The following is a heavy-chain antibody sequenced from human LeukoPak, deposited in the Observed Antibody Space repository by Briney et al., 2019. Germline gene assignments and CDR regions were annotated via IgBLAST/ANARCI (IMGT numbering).Heavy chain of an antibody. J-gene: IGHJ4*02. Sequence: PGGSLRLSCAASGFSLSNKYMSWVRQPAGKGLEWVSVIYSGGTTFYADSVKGRFTISRDNSKNTLYLQMNSLRPDDTAVYYCTKLKGWYGDGYFDSWGPGTLVTVSS. V-gene: IGHV3-53*01. CDR3: TKLKGWYGDGYFDS. CDR1: GFSLSNKY. CDR2: IYSGGTT. D-gene: IGHD6-19*01.